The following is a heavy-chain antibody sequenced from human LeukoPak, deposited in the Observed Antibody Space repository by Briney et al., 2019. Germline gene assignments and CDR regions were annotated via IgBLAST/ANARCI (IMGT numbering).Heavy chain of an antibody. V-gene: IGHV4-34*01. CDR3: ARGQGYGDYEDY. CDR1: GGSFSGYY. CDR2: INHSGST. Sequence: SETLSLTCAVSGGSFSGYYWSWIRQPPGKGLEWIGEINHSGSTNYNPSLKSRVTISVDTSKNQFSLKLSSVTAADTAVYYCARGQGYGDYEDYWGQGTLVTVSS. J-gene: IGHJ4*02. D-gene: IGHD4-17*01.